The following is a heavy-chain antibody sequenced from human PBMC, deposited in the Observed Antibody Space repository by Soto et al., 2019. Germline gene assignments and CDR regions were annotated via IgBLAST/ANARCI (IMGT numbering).Heavy chain of an antibody. CDR3: VSDQKREHFETSGPNWFAT. Sequence: QVQLVESVGGEVQPGTSLRLSCAASGFTFSRSPMHWVRQAPGKGLDWVGLISADGSSQHYADSVRGRFIISRDNAKNSLYLQMNGLRVEDTAVYYCVSDQKREHFETSGPNWFATWGQGTLVTVSS. J-gene: IGHJ5*02. D-gene: IGHD6-19*01. CDR2: ISADGSSQ. CDR1: GFTFSRSP. V-gene: IGHV3-30-3*01.